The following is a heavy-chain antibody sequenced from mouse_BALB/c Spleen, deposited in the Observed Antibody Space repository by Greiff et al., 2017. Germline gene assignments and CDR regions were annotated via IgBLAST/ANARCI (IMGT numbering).Heavy chain of an antibody. CDR2: ILPGSGST. D-gene: IGHD2-1*01. J-gene: IGHJ4*01. CDR1: GYTFSSYW. CDR3: ARGGNFYAMDY. Sequence: QVQLQQSGAELMKPGASVKISCKATGYTFSSYWIEWVKQRPGHGLEWIGEILPGSGSTNYNEKFKGKATFTADTSSNTAYMQLSSLTSEDSAVYYCARGGNFYAMDYWGQGTSVTVSS. V-gene: IGHV1-9*01.